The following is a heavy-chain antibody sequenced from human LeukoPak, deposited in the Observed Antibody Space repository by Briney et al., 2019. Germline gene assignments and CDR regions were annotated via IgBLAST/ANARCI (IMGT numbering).Heavy chain of an antibody. Sequence: GGSLRLSCAASGFTFSNNAMSWDRQAPGKGLEWVSATSTSGGSAYYADSVKGRFTISRDNSKNTLYLQMDSLRADDTAVYYCARYSGSYYYPPAWDLWGQGTLVTVSS. CDR2: TSTSGGSA. V-gene: IGHV3-23*01. CDR3: ARYSGSYYYPPAWDL. J-gene: IGHJ4*02. CDR1: GFTFSNNA. D-gene: IGHD1-26*01.